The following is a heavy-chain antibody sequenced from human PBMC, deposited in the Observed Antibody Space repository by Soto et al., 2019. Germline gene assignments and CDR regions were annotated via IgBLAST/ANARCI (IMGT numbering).Heavy chain of an antibody. CDR3: AKIDYGDYYYYMDV. CDR2: IYYSGNT. Sequence: SETLSLTCTVSGGSISSYYCGWIRQPPGKGLEWIGYIYYSGNTNYNPSLKSRVTISVDTSKNQFSLKLSSVTAADTAVYYCAKIDYGDYYYYMDVWGKGTTVTAP. V-gene: IGHV4-59*01. CDR1: GGSISSYY. J-gene: IGHJ6*03. D-gene: IGHD3-16*01.